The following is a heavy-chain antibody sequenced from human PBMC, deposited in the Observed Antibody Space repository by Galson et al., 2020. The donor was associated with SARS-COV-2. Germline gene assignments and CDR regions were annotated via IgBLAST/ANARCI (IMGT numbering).Heavy chain of an antibody. J-gene: IGHJ6*02. CDR2: IWYDGSNK. CDR1: GFTFSSYG. Sequence: GGSLRLSCAASGFTFSSYGMHWVRQAPGKGLEWVAVIWYDGSNKYYADSVKGRFTISRDNSKNTLYLQMNSLRAEDKAVYYCARSDSSGSRRNYGMDVWGQGTTVTVSS. V-gene: IGHV3-33*01. CDR3: ARSDSSGSRRNYGMDV. D-gene: IGHD6-19*01.